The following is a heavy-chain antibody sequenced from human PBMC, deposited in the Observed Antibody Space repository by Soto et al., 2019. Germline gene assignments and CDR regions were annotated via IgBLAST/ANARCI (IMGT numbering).Heavy chain of an antibody. CDR1: GGSFSGYY. Sequence: QVPLQQWGAGLLKPSEPLSLTCAVYGGSFSGYYWSWIRQPPGKGLGGIGEINHCGSTHYNPSLKGRVTIAVHTAKIQSSLKLSSVPAADTAVYCCARFPYYYDSSRYYYFGAFDIWSQGTMVAVSS. V-gene: IGHV4-34*01. CDR2: INHCGST. D-gene: IGHD3-22*01. J-gene: IGHJ3*02. CDR3: ARFPYYYDSSRYYYFGAFDI.